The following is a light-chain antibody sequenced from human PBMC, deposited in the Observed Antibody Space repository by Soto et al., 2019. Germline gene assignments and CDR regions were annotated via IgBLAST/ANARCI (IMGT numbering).Light chain of an antibody. CDR1: QDIRDD. V-gene: IGKV1-13*02. CDR2: DAS. CDR3: QQYYTSLSP. J-gene: IGKJ2*01. Sequence: AIQMTQSPSSLSASVGDRVTMTCRASQDIRDDLSWYQQRPGRAPKLLLFDASSFESGVPSRFSGSGSGTEFTLTVSSLQHDDFATYYCQQYYTSLSPFGQGPK.